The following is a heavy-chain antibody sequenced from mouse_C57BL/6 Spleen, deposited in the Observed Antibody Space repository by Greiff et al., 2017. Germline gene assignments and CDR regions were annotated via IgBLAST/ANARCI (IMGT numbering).Heavy chain of an antibody. V-gene: IGHV1-63*01. D-gene: IGHD1-1*01. CDR2: IYPGGGYT. Sequence: QVQLQQSGAELVRPGTSVKMSCKASGYTFTNYWIGWAKQRPGHGLEWIGDIYPGGGYTNYNEKFKGKATLTADKSSSTAYMQFNSLTSEDSAIYYCARRGGYGSSPYYFDYWGQGTTLTVSS. J-gene: IGHJ2*01. CDR3: ARRGGYGSSPYYFDY. CDR1: GYTFTNYW.